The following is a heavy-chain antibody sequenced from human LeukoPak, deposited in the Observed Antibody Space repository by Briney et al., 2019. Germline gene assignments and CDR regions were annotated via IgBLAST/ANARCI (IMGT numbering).Heavy chain of an antibody. V-gene: IGHV1-8*01. Sequence: ASVKVSSKASGYTFTSYDINWVRQAPGQGLEWMGWMNPNSGNTGYTQKFQGRVTMTRNTSISTAYMELSSLRSEDTAVYCCARQRPTGTTDYWGQGTLVTVSS. CDR2: MNPNSGNT. J-gene: IGHJ4*02. CDR1: GYTFTSYD. D-gene: IGHD1-7*01. CDR3: ARQRPTGTTDY.